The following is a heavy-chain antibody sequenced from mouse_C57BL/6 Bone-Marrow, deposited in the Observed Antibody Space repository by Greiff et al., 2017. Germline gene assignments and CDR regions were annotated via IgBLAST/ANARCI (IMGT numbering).Heavy chain of an antibody. CDR2: IRSKSSNYAT. V-gene: IGHV10-3*01. CDR3: LSVSRVEGAMDY. J-gene: IGHJ4*01. D-gene: IGHD1-1*01. CDR1: GFTFNPYA. Sequence: EVKLQESGGGLVQPKGSLILSFAASGFTFNPYAMHWVRQAPGKGLEWVARIRSKSSNYATYYADSVKDRFTISRHDSQSMLYLQTNNRKTEDTPTDYCLSVSRVEGAMDYWGQGTSVTVSS.